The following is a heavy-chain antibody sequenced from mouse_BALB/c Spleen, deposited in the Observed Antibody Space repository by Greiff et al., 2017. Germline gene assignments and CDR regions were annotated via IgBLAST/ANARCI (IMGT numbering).Heavy chain of an antibody. CDR3: ARDYGNFDY. J-gene: IGHJ2*01. CDR2: ISSGSSTI. D-gene: IGHD2-1*01. V-gene: IGHV5-17*02. CDR1: GFTFSSFG. Sequence: EVQLVESGGGLVQPGGSRKLSCAASGFTFSSFGMHWVRQAPEKGLEWVAYISSGSSTIYYADTVKGRFTISRDNPKNTLFLQMTSLRSEDTAMYYCARDYGNFDYWGQGTTLTVSS.